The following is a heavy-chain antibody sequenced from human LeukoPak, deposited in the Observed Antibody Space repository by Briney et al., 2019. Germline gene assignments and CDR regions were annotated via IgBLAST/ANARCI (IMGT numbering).Heavy chain of an antibody. CDR2: IYYSGST. J-gene: IGHJ4*02. V-gene: IGHV4-61*08. D-gene: IGHD6-19*01. CDR1: SGSISSGVYY. Sequence: SQTLSLTCPVSSGSISSGVYYWSWIRQPPGKGLELIGFIYYSGSTSYNPSLKSRVTISVDTSKSQFSLKLSSVIAADTAVYYCARRAYSSGFDYIDYWGQGTLVTVSS. CDR3: ARRAYSSGFDYIDY.